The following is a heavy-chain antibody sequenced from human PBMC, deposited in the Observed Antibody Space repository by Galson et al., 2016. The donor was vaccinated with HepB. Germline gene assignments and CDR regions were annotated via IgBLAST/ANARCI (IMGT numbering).Heavy chain of an antibody. Sequence: SLRLSCAASGFSFSTHSMDWVRQAPGRGLEWLANIKTDGSETHYVDSVEGRFTISRDNAKNSMYLQMSGLRTEDTAVYYCARGDKWGWDYWGQGTLVTVSS. CDR1: GFSFSTHS. D-gene: IGHD1-26*01. J-gene: IGHJ4*02. CDR2: IKTDGSET. V-gene: IGHV3-7*03. CDR3: ARGDKWGWDY.